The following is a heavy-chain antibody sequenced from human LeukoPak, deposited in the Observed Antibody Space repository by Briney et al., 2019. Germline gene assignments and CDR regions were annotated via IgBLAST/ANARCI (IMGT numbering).Heavy chain of an antibody. D-gene: IGHD4-23*01. CDR2: IYPGDSDT. J-gene: IGHJ4*02. Sequence: GESLKISCKGSGYSFTSYWIGWVRQMPGKGLEWVGIIYPGDSDTRYSPSFQGQVTISADKSISTAYLQWSSLKASDTAMYYCARHQTTVVTPFDYWGQGTLVTVSS. V-gene: IGHV5-51*01. CDR1: GYSFTSYW. CDR3: ARHQTTVVTPFDY.